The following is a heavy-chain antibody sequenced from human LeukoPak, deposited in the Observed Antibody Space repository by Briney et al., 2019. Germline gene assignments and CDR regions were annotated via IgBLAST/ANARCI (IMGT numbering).Heavy chain of an antibody. CDR2: IDPSDSYT. CDR1: GYSFTSYW. D-gene: IGHD2/OR15-2a*01. J-gene: IGHJ4*02. V-gene: IGHV5-10-1*01. CDR3: ASTVSSVDY. Sequence: TPGGSLRLPCKGSGYSFTSYWISWVRQMPGKGLEWMGRIDPSDSYTNYSPSFQGHVTISADKSISTAYLQWSSLKASDTAMYYCASTVSSVDYWGQGTLVAVSS.